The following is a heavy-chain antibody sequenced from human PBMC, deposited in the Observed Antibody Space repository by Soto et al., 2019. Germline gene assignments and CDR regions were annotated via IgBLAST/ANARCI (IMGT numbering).Heavy chain of an antibody. CDR2: IIPIFGTA. J-gene: IGHJ6*02. V-gene: IGHV1-69*01. Sequence: QVQLVQSGAEVRKPGSSVKVSCKASGGTFSRHAISWVRQAPGQGLEWMGGIIPIFGTANHAQKFQGRVTITADESTSTAYMELSSLRSEDTAVYYCAHRAYYYYGMDVWGQGTTVTVSS. CDR1: GGTFSRHA. CDR3: AHRAYYYYGMDV.